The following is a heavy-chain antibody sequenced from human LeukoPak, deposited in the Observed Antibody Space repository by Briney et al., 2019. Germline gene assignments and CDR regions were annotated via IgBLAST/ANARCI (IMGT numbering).Heavy chain of an antibody. Sequence: GGSLRLSCAASGFTFRSYWIHRVGQDPGKGLVWISRVNSDGSSTFYADSVKGRFTISRDNAKNTVYLQMNSLRAEDTAVYYCARGSFWSGYYPFDYWGQGIRVTVSS. V-gene: IGHV3-74*01. J-gene: IGHJ4*02. CDR2: VNSDGSST. CDR1: GFTFRSYW. CDR3: ARGSFWSGYYPFDY. D-gene: IGHD3-3*01.